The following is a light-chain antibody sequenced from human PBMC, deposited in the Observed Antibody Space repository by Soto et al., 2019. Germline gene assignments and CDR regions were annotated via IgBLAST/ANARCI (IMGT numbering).Light chain of an antibody. J-gene: IGKJ2*01. V-gene: IGKV3-20*01. CDR1: QSVRSTY. CDR2: GAS. CDR3: QLYDSSPPGYT. Sequence: EIVLTQSPGTLSLSPGERATHSCRASQSVRSTYLAWYQQKPGQAPSLLIYGASNRATGIPDRFSGSGSGADFTLTISRLEPEDFAVYYCQLYDSSPPGYTFGQGTRLEIK.